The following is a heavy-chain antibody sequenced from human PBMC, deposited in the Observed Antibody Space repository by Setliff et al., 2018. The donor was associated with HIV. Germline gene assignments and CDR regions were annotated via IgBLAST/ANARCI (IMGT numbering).Heavy chain of an antibody. D-gene: IGHD5-18*01. CDR3: ASGYNYAYSDY. CDR1: NYSISSGYY. J-gene: IGHJ4*02. CDR2: MYHSGST. V-gene: IGHV4-38-2*01. Sequence: SQTLSLTCAVSNYSISSGYYWGWIRQSPGKGLEWIGSMYHSGSTYSNPSLKSRVTMSIDTSKNQLSLKLRSVTAADTAVYYCASGYNYAYSDYWGQGTLVTVSS.